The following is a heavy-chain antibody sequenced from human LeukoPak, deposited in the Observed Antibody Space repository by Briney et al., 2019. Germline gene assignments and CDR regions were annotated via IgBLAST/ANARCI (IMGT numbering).Heavy chain of an antibody. CDR3: AKDKRNYDSSGPYPLDY. D-gene: IGHD3-22*01. Sequence: PGGSLRLSCAASGFTFSSYAMSWVRQAPGKGLEWVSAISGSGGSTYYADSVKGRFTISRDNSKNTLYLQMNSLRAEDTAVYYCAKDKRNYDSSGPYPLDYWGQGTLVTVSS. V-gene: IGHV3-23*01. CDR2: ISGSGGST. CDR1: GFTFSSYA. J-gene: IGHJ4*02.